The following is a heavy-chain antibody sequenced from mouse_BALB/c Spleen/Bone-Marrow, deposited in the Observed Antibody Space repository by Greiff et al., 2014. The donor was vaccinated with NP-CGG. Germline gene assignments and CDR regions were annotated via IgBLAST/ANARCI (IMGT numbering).Heavy chain of an antibody. CDR3: ARYDYDVGYFDY. J-gene: IGHJ2*01. V-gene: IGHV3-2*02. D-gene: IGHD2-4*01. Sequence: DVHLVESGPGLVKPSQSLSLTCTVTGYSITSDYAWNWIRQFPGNKLEWMGYISYSGSSSYNPSLESRISITRDTSKTQFFLQLHSVTTEDTATYYCARYDYDVGYFDYWGQGTTLTVSS. CDR1: GYSITSDYA. CDR2: ISYSGSS.